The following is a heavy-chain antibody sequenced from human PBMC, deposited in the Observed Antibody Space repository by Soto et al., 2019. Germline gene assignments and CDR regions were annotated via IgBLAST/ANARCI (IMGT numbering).Heavy chain of an antibody. CDR2: ISSSSSYI. Sequence: LRLSCAASGFTFSSYSMNWVRQAPGKGLEWVSSISSSSSYIYYADSVKGRFTISRDNAKNSLYLQMNSLRAEDTAVYYCARAVELWLLIDYWGQGTLVTVSS. J-gene: IGHJ4*02. D-gene: IGHD5-18*01. V-gene: IGHV3-21*01. CDR3: ARAVELWLLIDY. CDR1: GFTFSSYS.